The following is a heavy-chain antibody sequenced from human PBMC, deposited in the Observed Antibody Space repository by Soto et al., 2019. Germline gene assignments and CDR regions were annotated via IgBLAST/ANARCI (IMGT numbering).Heavy chain of an antibody. D-gene: IGHD6-19*01. CDR1: GGSISSSSYY. CDR2: IYYSGST. CDR3: ARRREVAGSYYFDY. J-gene: IGHJ4*02. V-gene: IGHV4-39*01. Sequence: QLQLQESGPGLVKPSETLSLTCTVSGGSISSSSYYWGWIRQPPGKGLEWIGSIYYSGSTYYNPSLKSRVTISVDTSKNQFALKLSSVTAADTAVYDCARRREVAGSYYFDYWGQGTLVIVSS.